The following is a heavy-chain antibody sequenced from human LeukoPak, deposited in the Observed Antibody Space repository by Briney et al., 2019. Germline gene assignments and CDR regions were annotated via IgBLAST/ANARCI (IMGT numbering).Heavy chain of an antibody. J-gene: IGHJ4*02. CDR1: GFTFSYYA. CDR2: ISLTGGST. D-gene: IGHD6-6*01. V-gene: IGHV3-23*01. CDR3: VRRGSYFDY. Sequence: GGSLRLSCAASGFTFSYYAMSWVRQAPGKGLEWVSIISLTGGSTYYADSVKGRFTISRDNSKNTLYLHINSLRAEDTARYYCVRRGSYFDYWGQGTLVAVSS.